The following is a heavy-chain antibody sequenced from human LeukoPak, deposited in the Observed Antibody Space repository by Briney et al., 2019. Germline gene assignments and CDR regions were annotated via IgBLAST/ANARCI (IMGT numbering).Heavy chain of an antibody. V-gene: IGHV4-34*01. Sequence: SETLSLTCAVYGGSFSAYNWTWIRQPPGKGLEWIGEIGHNGSTNYNPSLKGRVTISVDTSKNQFSLKVTSVTAADTAVYYCARRPAKDQIGGITGAFDIWGQGTMVTVSS. D-gene: IGHD2-2*01. J-gene: IGHJ3*02. CDR2: IGHNGST. CDR1: GGSFSAYN. CDR3: ARRPAKDQIGGITGAFDI.